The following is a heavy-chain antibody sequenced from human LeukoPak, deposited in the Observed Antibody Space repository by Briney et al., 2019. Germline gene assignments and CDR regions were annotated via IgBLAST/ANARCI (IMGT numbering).Heavy chain of an antibody. J-gene: IGHJ4*01. CDR1: GFTFTNYW. V-gene: IGHV5-51*01. CDR2: IYPGDSDT. D-gene: IGHD6-6*01. CDR3: ARGDASMATGFNY. Sequence: GESLKISCQTSGFTFTNYWIGWVRQMPGEGLEWMGIIYPGDSDTKYSPSFRGQVTMSADKSTSTAYLQWGSLKASDTAMYFCARGDASMATGFNYWGQGTLVTVSS.